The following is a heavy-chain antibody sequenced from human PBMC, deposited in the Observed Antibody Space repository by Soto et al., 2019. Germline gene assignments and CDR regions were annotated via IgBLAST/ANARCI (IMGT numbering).Heavy chain of an antibody. CDR3: ARDNGYCSSTSCYGGWGYYYYYGMDV. V-gene: IGHV3-48*02. CDR2: ISSSSSTI. D-gene: IGHD2-2*03. CDR1: GFTFSSYS. Sequence: GGSLRLSCAASGFTFSSYSMNWVRQAPGKGLEWVSYISSSSSTIYYADSVKGRFTISRDNAKNSLYLQMNSLRDEDTAVYYCARDNGYCSSTSCYGGWGYYYYYGMDVWGQGTTVTVSS. J-gene: IGHJ6*02.